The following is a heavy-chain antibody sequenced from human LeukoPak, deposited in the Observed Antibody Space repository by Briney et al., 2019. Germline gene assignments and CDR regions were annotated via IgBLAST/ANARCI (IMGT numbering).Heavy chain of an antibody. CDR3: ARGLKPMVRGVIGY. D-gene: IGHD3-10*01. Sequence: PSETLSLTCAVYGGSFSGYYWSWIRQPPGKGLEWIGEINHSGSTNYNPSLKSRVTISVDTSKNQFSLKLSSVTAADTAVYYCARGLKPMVRGVIGYWGQGTLVTVSS. CDR2: INHSGST. CDR1: GGSFSGYY. V-gene: IGHV4-34*01. J-gene: IGHJ4*02.